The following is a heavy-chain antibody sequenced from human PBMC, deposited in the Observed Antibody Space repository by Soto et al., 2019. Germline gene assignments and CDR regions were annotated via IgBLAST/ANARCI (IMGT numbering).Heavy chain of an antibody. Sequence: GESLKISCKGSGYSFTSYWIGWVRQMPGKGLEWMGIIYPGDSDTRYSPSFQGQXTISADKSISTAYLQCSSLKASDTAMYYCARTGIAAAGRYYYYGMDVWGQGTTVTVSS. V-gene: IGHV5-51*01. J-gene: IGHJ6*02. CDR1: GYSFTSYW. D-gene: IGHD6-13*01. CDR2: IYPGDSDT. CDR3: ARTGIAAAGRYYYYGMDV.